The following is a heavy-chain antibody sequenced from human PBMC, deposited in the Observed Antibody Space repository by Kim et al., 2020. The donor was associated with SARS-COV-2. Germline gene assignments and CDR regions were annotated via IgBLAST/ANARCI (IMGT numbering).Heavy chain of an antibody. D-gene: IGHD6-13*01. Sequence: ASVKVSCKASGYTFTSYGISWVRQAPGQGLEWMGWISAYNGNTNYAQKLQGRVTMTTDTSTSTAYMELRSLRSDDTAVYYCARDRFHRLSSTNWAYWGQGTLVTVSS. CDR1: GYTFTSYG. CDR3: ARDRFHRLSSTNWAY. J-gene: IGHJ4*02. CDR2: ISAYNGNT. V-gene: IGHV1-18*01.